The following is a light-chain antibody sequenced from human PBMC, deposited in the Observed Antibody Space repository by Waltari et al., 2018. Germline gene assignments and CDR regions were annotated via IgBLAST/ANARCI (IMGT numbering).Light chain of an antibody. J-gene: IGKJ5*01. V-gene: IGKV4-1*01. CDR3: QQYYSSSSIT. CDR1: QSVLHSVNNKNY. CDR2: RAS. Sequence: DIVMTQSPDSLAVSLGERATINCKSSQSVLHSVNNKNYFTWYQQTPGQPPKLLLYRASNREAGVPDRISGSGSGTDFTLTISSLQPEDVAVYFCQQYYSSSSITFGQGTRLEIK.